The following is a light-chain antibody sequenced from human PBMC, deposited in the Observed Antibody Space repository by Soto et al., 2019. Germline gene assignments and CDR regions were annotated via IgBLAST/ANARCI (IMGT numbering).Light chain of an antibody. CDR3: HQAYSSPRT. CDR2: DGS. Sequence: DIQMTQSPSTLSASVGDRVTITCRASQSIGTWLAWYQQKPGKAPKLLIYDGSNFESGVPSRFSGSGSGTEFTLTISSLQPEDFASYYCHQAYSSPRTFGQGTKVDIK. CDR1: QSIGTW. J-gene: IGKJ1*01. V-gene: IGKV1-5*01.